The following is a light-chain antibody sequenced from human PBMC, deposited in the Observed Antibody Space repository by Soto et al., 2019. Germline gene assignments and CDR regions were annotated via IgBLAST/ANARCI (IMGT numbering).Light chain of an antibody. Sequence: QSALTQPASVSGSPGQSITISCTGTSRDVGAYDYVSWYLQYPDKAPQLLIYYVDHRPSGVSSRFSGSESGNTASLTISGLQDEDEGDYYCCSYADGSIYFFGTGTKVTVL. CDR1: SRDVGAYDY. V-gene: IGLV2-14*03. J-gene: IGLJ1*01. CDR2: YVD. CDR3: CSYADGSIYF.